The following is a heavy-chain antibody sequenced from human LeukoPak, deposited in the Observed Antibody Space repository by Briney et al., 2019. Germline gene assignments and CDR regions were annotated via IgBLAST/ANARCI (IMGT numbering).Heavy chain of an antibody. J-gene: IGHJ4*02. Sequence: GGSLRLSCAASGFTFSSYGMHWARQAPGKGLEWVAVIWYDGSNRYYADSVKGRFTISRDNSKNTLYLQMNSLRAEDTAVYYCASTSGWYEPIDYWGQGTLVTVSS. CDR2: IWYDGSNR. CDR3: ASTSGWYEPIDY. V-gene: IGHV3-33*01. CDR1: GFTFSSYG. D-gene: IGHD6-19*01.